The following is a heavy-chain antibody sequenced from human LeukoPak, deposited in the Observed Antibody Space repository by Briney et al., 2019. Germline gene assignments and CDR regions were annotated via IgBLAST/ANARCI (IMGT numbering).Heavy chain of an antibody. J-gene: IGHJ4*02. CDR3: TSDTFGEHDH. CDR1: GVTVSSYW. V-gene: IGHV3-74*01. D-gene: IGHD3-10*01. Sequence: GGSVRLSCAASGVTVSSYWMHWVRHAPGKGLVWVSRITPDGSTTNYADSVKGRFAISRDNAKNTLLLQMNNLRAEDTALYYCTSDTFGEHDHWGQGTLVSVSS. CDR2: ITPDGSTT.